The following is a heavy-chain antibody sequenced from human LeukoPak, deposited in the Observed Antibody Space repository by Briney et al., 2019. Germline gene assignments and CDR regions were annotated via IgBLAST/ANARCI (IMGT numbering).Heavy chain of an antibody. V-gene: IGHV1-24*01. CDR1: GYTLTELS. CDR3: ATEVNGYSYGPKFGY. Sequence: GASVKVSCKVSGYTLTELSMHWVRQAPGKGLEWMGGFDPEDGETIHAQKFQGRVTMTEDTSTDTAYMELSSLRSEDTAVYYCATEVNGYSYGPKFGYWGQGTLVTVSS. D-gene: IGHD5-18*01. J-gene: IGHJ4*02. CDR2: FDPEDGET.